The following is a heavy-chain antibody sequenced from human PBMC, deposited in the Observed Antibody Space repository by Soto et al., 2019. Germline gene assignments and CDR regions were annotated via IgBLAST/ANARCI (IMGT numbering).Heavy chain of an antibody. V-gene: IGHV1-69*01. Sequence: QVQLVQSGAEVKKPGSSVKVSCKASGGTFSSYAINWVRQAPGQGLEWMGGIIPMYGPAKYAQKFQGRVTITADESTSTAYMHLSSLSSEDTAVYYCVKVSSMVRGVIDNWFDPWGQGTLVTVSS. CDR3: VKVSSMVRGVIDNWFDP. CDR1: GGTFSSYA. D-gene: IGHD3-10*01. J-gene: IGHJ5*02. CDR2: IIPMYGPA.